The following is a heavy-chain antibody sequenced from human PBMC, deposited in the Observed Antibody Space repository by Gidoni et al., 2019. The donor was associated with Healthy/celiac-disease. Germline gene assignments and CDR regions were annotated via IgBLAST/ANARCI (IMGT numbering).Heavy chain of an antibody. D-gene: IGHD3-9*01. J-gene: IGHJ4*02. CDR3: FKKKTAYEILTGYYNPLDY. V-gene: IGHV7-4-1*02. CDR2: ITTNTGNP. CDR1: RYTFTNSA. Sequence: QLHSVQSVSELNKHGASVKDYCKASRYTFTNSAMHWVRQAPGQGLEWMGWITTNTGNPTDAQGFTGRFVFSLDTSVRTAYLQISSLKAEDTAVYFFFKKKTAYEILTGYYNPLDYWGQGTLVTVSS.